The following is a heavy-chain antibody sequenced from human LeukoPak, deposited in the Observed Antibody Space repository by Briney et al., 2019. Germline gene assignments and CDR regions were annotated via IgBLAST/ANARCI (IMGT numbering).Heavy chain of an antibody. CDR3: ARTYYYDSSGHDAFDI. J-gene: IGHJ3*02. Sequence: SETLSLTCTVSGGSVSSGTYYWSWIRQPPGKGLDWIGYISHRGNTNYNPSFNSRVTISVDTSKNQFSLKLSSVTAADTAVYYCARTYYYDSSGHDAFDIWGQGTMVTVSS. V-gene: IGHV4-61*01. D-gene: IGHD3-22*01. CDR1: GGSVSSGTYY. CDR2: ISHRGNT.